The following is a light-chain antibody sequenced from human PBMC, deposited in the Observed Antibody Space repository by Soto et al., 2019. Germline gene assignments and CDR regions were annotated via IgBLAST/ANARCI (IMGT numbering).Light chain of an antibody. J-gene: IGLJ2*01. CDR2: GNN. CDR3: AAWDGSLNNVL. CDR1: GSSIGTNT. Sequence: QSVLTQPPSASGTPGQRVTISCSGSGSSIGTNTVNWYRQLPGTAPKLLIYGNNHRPSGVPDRFSGSKYGTSASLAISGRQSEDEADDYCAAWDGSLNNVLFGGGTKLTVL. V-gene: IGLV1-44*01.